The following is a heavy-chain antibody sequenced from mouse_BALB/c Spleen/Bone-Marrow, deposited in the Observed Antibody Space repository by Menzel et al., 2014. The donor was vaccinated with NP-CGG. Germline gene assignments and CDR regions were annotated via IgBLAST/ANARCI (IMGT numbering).Heavy chain of an antibody. D-gene: IGHD1-3*01. J-gene: IGHJ2*01. CDR3: ARGGSSVEY. Sequence: QVQLQQSGAELVRPGSSVKISCESSGYVFSTYWINWVKQRPGQGLEWIGQIYPGDGDTDYNGKFKDKATLTADKSSNTAYMQLSSLTSEDAAVYFWARGGSSVEYWGQGTTLTVSS. CDR1: GYVFSTYW. CDR2: IYPGDGDT. V-gene: IGHV1-80*01.